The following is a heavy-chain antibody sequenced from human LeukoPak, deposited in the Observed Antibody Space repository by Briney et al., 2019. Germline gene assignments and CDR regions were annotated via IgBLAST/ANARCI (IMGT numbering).Heavy chain of an antibody. J-gene: IGHJ4*02. Sequence: GGSLRRSCAASEFTFSSYGMHWVRQAPGQGLEWVAFIRYDGGKKYYADSVKGRFTISRDNSKNTLYLQMNSLRAEDTALYYCAKTGSWGSSNYYFDYWGQGTLVTVSS. D-gene: IGHD2-15*01. V-gene: IGHV3-30*02. CDR1: EFTFSSYG. CDR3: AKTGSWGSSNYYFDY. CDR2: IRYDGGKK.